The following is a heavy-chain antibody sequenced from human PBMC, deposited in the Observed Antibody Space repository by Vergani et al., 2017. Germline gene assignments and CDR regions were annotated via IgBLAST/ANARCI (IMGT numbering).Heavy chain of an antibody. CDR1: GGSFTYGAFY. Sequence: QLQLQESGPGLVKPSETLSLTCTVSGGSFTYGAFYWGWIRQSPGKGLEWIGSIYYSENKFYNPSLESRVTLSIDTTKNQFSLKLKSVTAADTAVYYCARCFRDEGMIYGGTVENWFDPWGQGTLVTVSS. D-gene: IGHD3-22*01. CDR2: IYYSENK. CDR3: ARCFRDEGMIYGGTVENWFDP. V-gene: IGHV4-39*01. J-gene: IGHJ5*02.